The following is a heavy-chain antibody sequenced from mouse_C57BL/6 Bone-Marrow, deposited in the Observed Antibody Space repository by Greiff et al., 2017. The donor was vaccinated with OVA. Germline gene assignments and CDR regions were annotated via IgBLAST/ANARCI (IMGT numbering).Heavy chain of an antibody. CDR3: AGITTVVASGRGYAMDY. CDR2: INPSNGGT. CDR1: GYTFTSYW. Sequence: QVQLQQPGTELVKPGASVKLSCKASGYTFTSYWMHWVKQRPGQGLEWIGNINPSNGGTNSNEKFKSKATLTVDKSSSTAYMQLSSLTSEDSAVYYCAGITTVVASGRGYAMDYWGQGTSVTVSS. D-gene: IGHD1-1*01. V-gene: IGHV1-53*01. J-gene: IGHJ4*01.